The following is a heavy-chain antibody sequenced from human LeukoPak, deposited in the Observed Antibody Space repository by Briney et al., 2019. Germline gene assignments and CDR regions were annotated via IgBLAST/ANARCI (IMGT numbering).Heavy chain of an antibody. V-gene: IGHV3-53*01. CDR3: ASNGYSSSWYRN. CDR2: IYSGGST. CDR1: GFTVSSNY. Sequence: PGGSLRLSCAASGFTVSSNYMSWVRQAPGKGLEWVSVIYSGGSTYYADSVKGRFTISRDNSKNTLYLQMNSLRAEYTAVYYCASNGYSSSWYRNWGQGTLVTVSS. D-gene: IGHD6-13*01. J-gene: IGHJ4*02.